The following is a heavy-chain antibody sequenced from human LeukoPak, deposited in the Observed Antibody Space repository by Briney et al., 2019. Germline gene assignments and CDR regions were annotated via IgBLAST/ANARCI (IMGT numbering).Heavy chain of an antibody. Sequence: ASVKVSCKASGYTFTDYYIHWVRQAPGKGLEWMGWINPDSGGTNYAQKFQGRVTMTRDTSISIAYMELTRLQSDDTAVYYCARTPGSAYEYWGQGTLVTVSP. D-gene: IGHD3-22*01. V-gene: IGHV1-2*02. CDR2: INPDSGGT. CDR1: GYTFTDYY. J-gene: IGHJ4*02. CDR3: ARTPGSAYEY.